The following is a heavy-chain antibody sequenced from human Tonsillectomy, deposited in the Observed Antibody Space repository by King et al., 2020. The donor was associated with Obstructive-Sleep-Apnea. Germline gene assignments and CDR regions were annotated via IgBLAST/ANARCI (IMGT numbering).Heavy chain of an antibody. Sequence: QLQESGPGLVKPSQTLSLTCTVSGGSISSGGYYWSWIRQHPGKGLEWIGYIYYSGSTYYNPSSKSRVTISVDTSKNQFSLKLSSVTAADTAVYYCARGVLWFGELPYGMDVWGQGTTVTVSS. CDR1: GGSISSGGYY. J-gene: IGHJ6*02. CDR3: ARGVLWFGELPYGMDV. V-gene: IGHV4-31*03. CDR2: IYYSGST. D-gene: IGHD3-10*01.